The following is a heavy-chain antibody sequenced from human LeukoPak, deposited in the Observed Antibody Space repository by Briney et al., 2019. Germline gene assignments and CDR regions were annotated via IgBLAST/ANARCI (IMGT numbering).Heavy chain of an antibody. J-gene: IGHJ4*02. Sequence: SETLSLTCTVSGGSISSFYWSWIRQPPGKGLEWIGYIYYSGSTNYNPSLKSRVTISVDTSKNQFSLKLSSVTAADTAVYYCAREYDYYGSGSYYRGDFDYWGQGTLVTVSS. CDR2: IYYSGST. V-gene: IGHV4-59*12. CDR3: AREYDYYGSGSYYRGDFDY. CDR1: GGSISSFY. D-gene: IGHD3-10*01.